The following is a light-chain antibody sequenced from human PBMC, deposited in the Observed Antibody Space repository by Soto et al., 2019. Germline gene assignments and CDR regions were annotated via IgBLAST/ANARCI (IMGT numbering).Light chain of an antibody. J-gene: IGKJ4*01. V-gene: IGKV1-5*03. CDR1: QSINNW. CDR2: RAS. Sequence: DIQMTQSPSTLSASVGDRVNITCRASQSINNWLAWYQQKPGKVPNLLIYRASSLESGVPSRFSGSGSGTEFTLTISSLQPDDFATYYCQHYNFSPLTFGGGTKVEIK. CDR3: QHYNFSPLT.